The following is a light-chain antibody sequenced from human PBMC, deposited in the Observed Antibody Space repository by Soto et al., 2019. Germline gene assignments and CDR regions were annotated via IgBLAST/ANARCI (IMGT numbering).Light chain of an antibody. J-gene: IGKJ1*01. CDR3: QHYNSYSEA. CDR1: QRISTY. Sequence: IQVTQSPSSLSASVGDTVTITCRASQRISTYLNWYQHKPGKAPNLLIQAASSLLSGVPSRFSGSGSETDFTLTITSLRPEDFATYYCQHYNSYSEAFGQGTKVELK. V-gene: IGKV1-39*01. CDR2: AAS.